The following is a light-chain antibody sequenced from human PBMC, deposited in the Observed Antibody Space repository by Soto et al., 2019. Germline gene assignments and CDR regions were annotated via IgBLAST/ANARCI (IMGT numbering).Light chain of an antibody. Sequence: ETVMTQSPATLSVSPGERATLSFRASQTIAHNVAWYQQRPGQAPRLLLYAASTRATGIPARFSGSGSLKEFTLTISSLQADDFAIYYCQQYNNWPAYTFGQGTKLEIK. J-gene: IGKJ2*01. V-gene: IGKV3-15*01. CDR1: QTIAHN. CDR3: QQYNNWPAYT. CDR2: AAS.